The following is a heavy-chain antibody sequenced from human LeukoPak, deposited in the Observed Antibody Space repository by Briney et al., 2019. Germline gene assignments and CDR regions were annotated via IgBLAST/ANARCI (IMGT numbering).Heavy chain of an antibody. CDR1: GYTFTDSY. J-gene: IGHJ6*03. V-gene: IGHV1-2*06. Sequence: ASVKVSCKTSGYTFTDSYIHWVRQAPGQGLEWMGRNNPNSGGSNYSQKFQGRVTMTRDTSISTAYMEMSRLTFDDTAVYYCARSARHCNNGVCFTDYYIDLWGKGTTVIVSS. CDR2: NNPNSGGS. CDR3: ARSARHCNNGVCFTDYYIDL. D-gene: IGHD2-8*01.